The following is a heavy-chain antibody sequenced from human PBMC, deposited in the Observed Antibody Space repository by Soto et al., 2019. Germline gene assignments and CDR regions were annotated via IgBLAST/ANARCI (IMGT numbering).Heavy chain of an antibody. CDR2: ISGSGAST. J-gene: IGHJ4*02. D-gene: IGHD4-17*01. CDR3: AKGSRGLTVTSFSFDY. Sequence: PGGSLRLSCAASGFTFSNYAMNWVRQAPGKGLEWVSAISGSGASTYNADSVKGRFTVSRDNSRNTLYLQMNSLRAEDTAVYYCAKGSRGLTVTSFSFDYWGQGTLVTVSS. V-gene: IGHV3-23*01. CDR1: GFTFSNYA.